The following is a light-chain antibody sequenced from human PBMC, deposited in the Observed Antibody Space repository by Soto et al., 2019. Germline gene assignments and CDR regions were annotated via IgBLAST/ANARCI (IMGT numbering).Light chain of an antibody. CDR3: QQFHIYSGT. J-gene: IGKJ1*01. V-gene: IGKV1-5*03. CDR1: QTIDSW. CDR2: KAS. Sequence: IQMTQSPSTLSASVGDRVTITCRASQTIDSWLAWYQQRPGKAPNLLIYKASTLASGVPSRFSGSGSGTEFTLTINSLQPDDFATYYCQQFHIYSGTFGQGTKVDIK.